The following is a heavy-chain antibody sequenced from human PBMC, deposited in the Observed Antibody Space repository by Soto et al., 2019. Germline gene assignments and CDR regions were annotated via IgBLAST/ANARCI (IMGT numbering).Heavy chain of an antibody. V-gene: IGHV3-33*01. CDR1: GFTFSRQA. CDR2: IWYHGIDK. D-gene: IGHD2-15*01. Sequence: QVQLVESGGGVVQPERSLRLSCAASGFTFSRQAMHWVRQAPGRGLVWVAVIWYHGIDKYYPDSVKGRFTISRDNSKNTVYLQMNRLRGEDTAVYYCATGFLGLCTGGNCPLDYWGQGTLVTVSS. CDR3: ATGFLGLCTGGNCPLDY. J-gene: IGHJ4*02.